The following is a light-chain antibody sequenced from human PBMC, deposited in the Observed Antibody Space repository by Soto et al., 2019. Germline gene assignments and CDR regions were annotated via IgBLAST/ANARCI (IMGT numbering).Light chain of an antibody. V-gene: IGLV2-14*03. CDR2: EVS. J-gene: IGLJ3*02. Sequence: QSALTQPASVSGSPGQSITISCTGTSSDVGAYNYVSWYQQHPGKAPKLMIYEVSNRPSGVSNRFSGSKSANTASLTISGLQAGDEADYYCSSYTSSSTWLFGGGTKATVL. CDR1: SSDVGAYNY. CDR3: SSYTSSSTWL.